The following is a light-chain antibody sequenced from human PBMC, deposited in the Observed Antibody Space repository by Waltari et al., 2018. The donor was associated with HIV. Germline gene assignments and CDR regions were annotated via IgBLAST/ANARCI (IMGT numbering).Light chain of an antibody. CDR2: GAS. J-gene: IGKJ2*01. CDR1: ESVSSSY. Sequence: EIVLTQSRGTLSLSPGERASLSCRANESVSSSYLAWYQQKPGQSPRLLISGASSRATGIPDRFIGTGSGTDFTLIISRLEREDFAVYYCQYSRTFGQGTRLEIK. CDR3: QYSRT. V-gene: IGKV3-20*01.